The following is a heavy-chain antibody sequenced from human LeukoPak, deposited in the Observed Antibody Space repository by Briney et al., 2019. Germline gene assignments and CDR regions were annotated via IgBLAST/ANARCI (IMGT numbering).Heavy chain of an antibody. CDR1: GGSVSSGGYS. CDR3: ARGSSSSWYYFDF. J-gene: IGHJ4*02. V-gene: IGHV4-30-2*01. Sequence: SQTLSLTCDVSGGSVSSGGYSWSWIRQPPGKRLEWIGYTYHTGSPFYNPSLESRVTISLDASKNQLSLNLNSVTAADTAVYHCARGSSSSWYYFDFWGQGTLVTVSS. D-gene: IGHD2-2*01. CDR2: TYHTGSP.